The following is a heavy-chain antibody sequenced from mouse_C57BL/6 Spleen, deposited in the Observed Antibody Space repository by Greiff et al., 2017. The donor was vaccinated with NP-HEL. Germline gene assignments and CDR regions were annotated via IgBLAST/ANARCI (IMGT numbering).Heavy chain of an antibody. CDR2: INPNNGGT. Sequence: VQLQQSGPELVKPGASVKMSCKASGYTFTDYNMHWVKQSHGKSLEWIGYINPNNGGTSYNQKFKGKATLTVNKSSSTAYMELRSLTSEDSAVYYCARRVHYGSSFHYYAMDYWGQGTSVTVSS. V-gene: IGHV1-22*01. CDR3: ARRVHYGSSFHYYAMDY. D-gene: IGHD1-1*01. J-gene: IGHJ4*01. CDR1: GYTFTDYN.